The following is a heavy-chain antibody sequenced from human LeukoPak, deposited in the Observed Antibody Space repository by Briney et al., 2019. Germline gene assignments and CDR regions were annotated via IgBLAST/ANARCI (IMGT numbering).Heavy chain of an antibody. CDR1: GYTFTGYY. V-gene: IGHV1-2*02. D-gene: IGHD3-22*01. J-gene: IGHJ4*02. CDR3: ARMTRKTYYYDSSGPPGFDY. Sequence: SVKVSCKASGYTFTGYYMHWVRQAPGQGLEWMGWINPNSGGTNYAQKFQGRVTMTRDTSISTAYMELSRLRSDDTAVYYCARMTRKTYYYDSSGPPGFDYWGQGTLVTVSS. CDR2: INPNSGGT.